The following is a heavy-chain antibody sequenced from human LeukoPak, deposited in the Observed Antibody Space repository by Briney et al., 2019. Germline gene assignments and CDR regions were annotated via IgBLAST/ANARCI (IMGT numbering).Heavy chain of an antibody. D-gene: IGHD5-24*01. CDR3: ARALEMDTEELDY. CDR1: GFTFSSYA. V-gene: IGHV3-64*01. CDR2: ISSNGGST. J-gene: IGHJ4*02. Sequence: GGSLRLSCAASGFTFSSYAMHWVRQAPGKGLEYVSAISSNGGSTYYANSVKGRFTISRDNSKNTLYLQMGSLRAEDMAVYYCARALEMDTEELDYWGQGTLVTVSS.